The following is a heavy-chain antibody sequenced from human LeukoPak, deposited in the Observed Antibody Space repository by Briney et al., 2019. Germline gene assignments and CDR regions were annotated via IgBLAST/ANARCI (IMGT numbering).Heavy chain of an antibody. CDR1: GFTFSSYW. CDR2: INSDGSST. D-gene: IGHD2-15*01. CDR3: ARDHCSGGSCYTLDY. V-gene: IGHV3-74*01. J-gene: IGHJ4*02. Sequence: GGSLRLSCAASGFTFSSYWMHWVRQAPGKGLVWVSRINSDGSSTSYADSVKGRFTISRDNAKNTLYLQMNSLRAEDTAVYYCARDHCSGGSCYTLDYWGQGTLVTVSS.